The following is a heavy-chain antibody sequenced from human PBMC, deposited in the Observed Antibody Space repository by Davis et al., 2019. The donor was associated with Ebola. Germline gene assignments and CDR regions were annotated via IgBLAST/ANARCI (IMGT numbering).Heavy chain of an antibody. CDR1: DYTLREIS. J-gene: IGHJ4*02. V-gene: IGHV1-24*01. CDR2: FDPEDGES. CDR3: TVGGIGGMGDY. Sequence: ASVKVSCKVSDYTLREISMHWVRQAPGIGLEWMGSFDPEDGESIYDHKFQGRVTMTEDTSTDTAYMELSSLRSEDTAVYYCTVGGIGGMGDYWGQGTLVTVSS. D-gene: IGHD3-10*01.